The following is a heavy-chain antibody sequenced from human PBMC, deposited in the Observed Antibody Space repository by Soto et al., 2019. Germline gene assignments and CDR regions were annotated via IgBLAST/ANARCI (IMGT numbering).Heavy chain of an antibody. CDR2: IIPIFGTA. V-gene: IGHV1-69*05. Sequence: QVQLVQSGAEVKKPGSSVKVSCKASGGTFSSYAISWVRQSPGQGLEWMGGIIPIFGTANYAQKYQGRVTITTDKSRSTAYMELSSLRSEDTAVYYCARVVTVVKSFHYWYFDLWGRGTLVPVSS. CDR3: ARVVTVVKSFHYWYFDL. J-gene: IGHJ2*01. D-gene: IGHD2-15*01. CDR1: GGTFSSYA.